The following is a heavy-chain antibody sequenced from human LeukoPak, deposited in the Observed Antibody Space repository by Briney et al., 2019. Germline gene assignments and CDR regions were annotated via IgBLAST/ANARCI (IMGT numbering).Heavy chain of an antibody. CDR3: AGTYKYYYYYYMDV. CDR2: IYHSGST. J-gene: IGHJ6*03. D-gene: IGHD1-14*01. V-gene: IGHV4-38-2*02. CDR1: GYSISSGYY. Sequence: SETLSLTCTVSGYSISSGYYWGWIRQPPGKGLEWIGSIYHSGSTYYNPSLKSRVTISVDTSKNQFSLKLSSVTAADTAVYYCAGTYKYYYYYYMDVWGKGTTVTISS.